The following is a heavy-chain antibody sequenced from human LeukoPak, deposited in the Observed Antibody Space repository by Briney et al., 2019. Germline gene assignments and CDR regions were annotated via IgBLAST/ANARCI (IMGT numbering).Heavy chain of an antibody. CDR1: GGSISSSSYY. CDR3: ARITDFWSGYGVDY. CDR2: IYYSGST. Sequence: SETLSLTCTVSGGSISSSSYYWGWIRQPPGKGLEWIGSIYYSGSTYYNPSLKSRVTISVDTSKNQFSLKLSSVTAADTAVYYCARITDFWSGYGVDYWGQGTLVTVSS. J-gene: IGHJ4*02. D-gene: IGHD3-3*01. V-gene: IGHV4-39*07.